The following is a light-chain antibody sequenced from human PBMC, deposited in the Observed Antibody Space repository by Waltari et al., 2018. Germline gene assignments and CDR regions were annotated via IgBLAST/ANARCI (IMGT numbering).Light chain of an antibody. V-gene: IGKV1-33*01. CDR2: DAS. Sequence: DIQMTQSPSSMSASVGDRVSITCQASQDIRNYLSWYQQQPGKAPKLLIYDASNLETGVPSRFSGRASGTDCTFTISSLQPEDIGTYYCQQYKDLPRTFGQGTKVEFK. J-gene: IGKJ1*01. CDR3: QQYKDLPRT. CDR1: QDIRNY.